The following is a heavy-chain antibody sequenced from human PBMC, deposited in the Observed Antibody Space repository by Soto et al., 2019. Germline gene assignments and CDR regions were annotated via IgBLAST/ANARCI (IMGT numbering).Heavy chain of an antibody. CDR3: GTFGQLASTVASTYGMDA. J-gene: IGHJ6*02. CDR1: GYTFTDYY. D-gene: IGHD1-1*01. Sequence: EVQLVQSGAEVKKPGATVKLSCKVSGYTFTDYYVHWVQQAPGKGLEWMGLVDSADGETIYAEKFQGRVTMTADTSKDTAYMELTSLRSEDAAVYYCGTFGQLASTVASTYGMDAWGQGTTVTVSS. V-gene: IGHV1-69-2*01. CDR2: VDSADGET.